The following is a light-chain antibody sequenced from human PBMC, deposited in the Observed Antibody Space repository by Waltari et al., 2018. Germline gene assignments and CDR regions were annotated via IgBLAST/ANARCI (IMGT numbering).Light chain of an antibody. V-gene: IGKV4-1*01. CDR3: QQYYETPYT. CDR2: WAS. J-gene: IGKJ2*01. CDR1: QSVLHRSNMRNH. Sequence: DIVMTQSPDSLAVSLGERATINCKSSQSVLHRSNMRNHLAWYQQKPGQPPKLLIYWASTREIGVPDRFSGSGSGTDFTLTISSLQAEDVAVYYCQQYYETPYTFGQGTKLEIK.